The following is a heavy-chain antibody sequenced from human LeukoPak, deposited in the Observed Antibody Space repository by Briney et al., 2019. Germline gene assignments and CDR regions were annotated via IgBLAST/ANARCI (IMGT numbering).Heavy chain of an antibody. Sequence: GGSLRLCCAASGYTFSDYYMSWIRQAPGKGLEWVSYISSSGSTIYYADSVKGRFTISRDNAKNSLYLQMNSLRAEDTAVYYCARDRSGYGDYTDYWGQGTLVTVSS. V-gene: IGHV3-11*01. J-gene: IGHJ4*02. CDR3: ARDRSGYGDYTDY. CDR2: ISSSGSTI. D-gene: IGHD4-17*01. CDR1: GYTFSDYY.